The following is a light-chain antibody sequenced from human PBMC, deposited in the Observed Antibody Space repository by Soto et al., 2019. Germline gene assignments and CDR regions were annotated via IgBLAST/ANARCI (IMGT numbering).Light chain of an antibody. CDR3: SSDAGSNVV. J-gene: IGLJ2*01. CDR2: EVS. CDR1: SSDVGGYNY. Sequence: QSVLTQPPSASGSPGQSVSISCTGTSSDVGGYNYVSWYQQHPGKAPTLMIFEVSKRPSGVPDRFSGSKSGNTASLTVSGLQAEDEADYYCSSDAGSNVVFGGGTKVTVL. V-gene: IGLV2-8*01.